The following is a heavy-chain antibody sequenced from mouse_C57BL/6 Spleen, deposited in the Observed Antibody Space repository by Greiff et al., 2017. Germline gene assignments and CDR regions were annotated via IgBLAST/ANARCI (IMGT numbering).Heavy chain of an antibody. Sequence: EVKLQESGPGLVKPSQSLSLTCSVTGYSITSGYYWNWIRQFPGNKLEWMGYISYDGSNNYNPSLKNRISITRDTSKNQFFLKLNSVTTEDTATYYCARRGAYYSNWYFDVWGTGTTVTVSS. CDR3: ARRGAYYSNWYFDV. V-gene: IGHV3-6*01. CDR2: ISYDGSN. D-gene: IGHD2-5*01. CDR1: GYSITSGYY. J-gene: IGHJ1*03.